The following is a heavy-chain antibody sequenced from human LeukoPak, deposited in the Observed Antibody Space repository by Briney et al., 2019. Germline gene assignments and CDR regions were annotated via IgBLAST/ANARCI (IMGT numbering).Heavy chain of an antibody. CDR1: GGSISRAGYY. D-gene: IGHD4-17*01. CDR2: IYYSGST. J-gene: IGHJ4*02. Sequence: PSETLSLTCTVSGGSISRAGYYWSWIRQHPGKGLEWIGYIYYSGSTSYNPSLKSRVTISVDTSKNRFSLKLSSVTAADTAVYFCAKFDCGDYSNYFDYWGQGTLVTVSS. CDR3: AKFDCGDYSNYFDY. V-gene: IGHV4-31*03.